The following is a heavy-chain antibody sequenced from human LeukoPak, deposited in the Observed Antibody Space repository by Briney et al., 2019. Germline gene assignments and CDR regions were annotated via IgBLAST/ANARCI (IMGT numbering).Heavy chain of an antibody. D-gene: IGHD5-12*01. CDR1: GGSFSSYY. J-gene: IGHJ4*02. CDR2: FSYSGNT. CDR3: ARGPLDSGYTYFDY. Sequence: PSETLSLTCAVYGGSFSSYYWSWIRQPPGKGLEWIGYFSYSGNTNYNPSLKSRVTISVDTSKNQFSLKLRSVTAADTAIYYCARGPLDSGYTYFDYWGQGTLVSVAS. V-gene: IGHV4-59*01.